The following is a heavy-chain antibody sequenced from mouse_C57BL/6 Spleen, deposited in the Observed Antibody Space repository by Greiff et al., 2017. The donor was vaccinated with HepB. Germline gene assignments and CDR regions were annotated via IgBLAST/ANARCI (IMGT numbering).Heavy chain of an antibody. Sequence: EVMLVESGGGLVQPKGSLKLSCAASGFSFNTYAMNWVRQAPGKGLEWVARIRSKSNNYATYYADSVKDRFTISRDDSESMLYLQMNNLKTEDTAMYYCVREGTPMGFAYWGQGTLVTVSA. J-gene: IGHJ3*01. V-gene: IGHV10-1*01. D-gene: IGHD1-1*02. CDR1: GFSFNTYA. CDR3: VREGTPMGFAY. CDR2: IRSKSNNYAT.